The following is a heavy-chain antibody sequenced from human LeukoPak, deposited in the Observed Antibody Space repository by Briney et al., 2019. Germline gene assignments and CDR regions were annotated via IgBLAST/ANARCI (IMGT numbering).Heavy chain of an antibody. J-gene: IGHJ4*02. CDR3: TTDLGLTMIRGVIVS. CDR1: GFTFTNAW. D-gene: IGHD3-10*01. Sequence: PGGSLRLSCAASGFTFTNAWMNWVRRAPGKGLAWVGRIKSKGDGETTDYAAPVKGRFTMSRDDSKATLYLQMNYLEAEDTAVYYCTTDLGLTMIRGVIVSWGQGALVTVSS. V-gene: IGHV3-15*01. CDR2: IKSKGDGETT.